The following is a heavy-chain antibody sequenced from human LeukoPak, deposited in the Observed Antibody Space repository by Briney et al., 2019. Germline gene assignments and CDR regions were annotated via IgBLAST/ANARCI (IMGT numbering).Heavy chain of an antibody. Sequence: SETLSLTCTVCGGPISSYYWRWIRQPAGKGLEWIGRIYTSWSTNYNPSLKSRVTMSVDTCKNQFSLKLSSVTAADTAVYYCAREWSGSSGWYSVVDYYYYYGMDVWGQGTTVTVS. J-gene: IGHJ6*02. D-gene: IGHD6-19*01. CDR1: GGPISSYY. CDR2: IYTSWST. CDR3: AREWSGSSGWYSVVDYYYYYGMDV. V-gene: IGHV4-4*07.